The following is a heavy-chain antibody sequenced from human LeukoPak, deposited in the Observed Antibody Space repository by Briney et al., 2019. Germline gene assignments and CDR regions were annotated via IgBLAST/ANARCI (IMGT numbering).Heavy chain of an antibody. CDR3: ARGYYYDISGYYTDY. CDR2: IKQDGSEK. D-gene: IGHD3-22*01. V-gene: IGHV3-7*04. J-gene: IGHJ4*02. Sequence: GGSLRLSCAASGFTFSSYWMSWVRQAPGEGPEWVANIKQDGSEKYYVDSVKGRFTISRDNAKNSLYLQMNSLRAEDTAVYYCARGYYYDISGYYTDYWGQGTLVTVSS. CDR1: GFTFSSYW.